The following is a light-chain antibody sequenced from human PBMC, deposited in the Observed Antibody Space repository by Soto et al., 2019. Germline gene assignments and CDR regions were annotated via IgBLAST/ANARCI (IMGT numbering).Light chain of an antibody. V-gene: IGKV1-5*03. Sequence: DIQMTQSPSTLSASVGDRVTITCRASQSISSWLAWYQQKPGKAPKLLIYKASSLESGVPSRFSGSGSGTEFTLTISSLQPADFATYYCHQFHSFSPTFGQGTKLEIK. CDR1: QSISSW. CDR2: KAS. CDR3: HQFHSFSPT. J-gene: IGKJ1*01.